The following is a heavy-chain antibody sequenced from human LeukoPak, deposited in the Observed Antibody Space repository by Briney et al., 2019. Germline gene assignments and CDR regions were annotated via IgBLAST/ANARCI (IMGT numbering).Heavy chain of an antibody. CDR3: ARDGDDSSGYFSPFDY. V-gene: IGHV3-53*01. Sequence: GSLRLSCAVSGFTVSSNYMSWVRQAPGKGLEWVSVIYSGGSTYYADSVKGRFTISRDNSKNTLYLQMNSLRAEDTAVYYCARDGDDSSGYFSPFDYWGQGTLVTVSS. J-gene: IGHJ4*02. CDR1: GFTVSSNY. CDR2: IYSGGST. D-gene: IGHD3-22*01.